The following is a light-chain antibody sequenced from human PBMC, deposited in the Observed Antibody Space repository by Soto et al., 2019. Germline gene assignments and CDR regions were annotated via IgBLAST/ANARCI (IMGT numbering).Light chain of an antibody. J-gene: IGLJ1*01. CDR1: SSDVGGYNS. CDR3: SSYTTSSTYV. Sequence: QSVLTQPASLSVSPGQSITISCTGTSSDVGGYNSVSWYQHHPGKAPKLMIYNVNNRPSGVSNRFSGSKSGNTASLTISGLQAEDEADYYCSSYTTSSTYVFGTGTKVTVL. CDR2: NVN. V-gene: IGLV2-14*03.